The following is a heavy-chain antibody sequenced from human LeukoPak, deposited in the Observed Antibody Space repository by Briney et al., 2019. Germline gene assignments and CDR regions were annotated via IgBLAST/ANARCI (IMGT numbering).Heavy chain of an antibody. CDR2: IKQDGGEK. V-gene: IGHV3-7*01. CDR3: ARDEVSNYYATEYYFDY. Sequence: GGSLRLSCAASGFTFSAHWMFWVRQAPGKGLEWVASIKQDGGEKYYVDSVKGRFTFSRDNAKNSLYLQMNSLRAEDTAVYYCARDEVSNYYATEYYFDYWGQGTLVTVSS. CDR1: GFTFSAHW. J-gene: IGHJ4*02. D-gene: IGHD3-10*01.